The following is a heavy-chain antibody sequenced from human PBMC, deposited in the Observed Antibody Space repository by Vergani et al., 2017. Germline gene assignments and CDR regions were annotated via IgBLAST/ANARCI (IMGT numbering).Heavy chain of an antibody. CDR1: GFTFSACP. Sequence: EVRLLQSGGGLGQPGGSVRLSCAASGFTFSACPMTWVRQAPGKGLEWVSAISARYPSTYYADSVKGRFTISRDNSKNMLYLQMNSLRAEDTAVYYCARLSYDTTPYLQGGYDCWGQGTLVSVSS. D-gene: IGHD3-22*01. J-gene: IGHJ4*02. CDR2: ISARYPST. V-gene: IGHV3-23*01. CDR3: ARLSYDTTPYLQGGYDC.